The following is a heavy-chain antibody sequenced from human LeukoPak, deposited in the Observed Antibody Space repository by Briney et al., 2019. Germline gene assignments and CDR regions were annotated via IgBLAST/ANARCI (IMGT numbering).Heavy chain of an antibody. CDR3: ASGREYCSGGSCYSSDDAFDI. Sequence: ASVKVSCKASGYTFTGYYMHWVRQAPGQGLEWMGLINPNRGGTNYAQKFQGRVTMTRDTSISTAYIELSRLRSDDTAVYYCASGREYCSGGSCYSSDDAFDIWGQGTMVTVSS. CDR1: GYTFTGYY. V-gene: IGHV1-2*02. CDR2: INPNRGGT. D-gene: IGHD2-15*01. J-gene: IGHJ3*02.